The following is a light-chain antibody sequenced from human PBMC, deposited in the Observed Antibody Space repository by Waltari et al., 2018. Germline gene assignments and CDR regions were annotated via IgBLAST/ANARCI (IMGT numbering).Light chain of an antibody. CDR2: GAS. V-gene: IGKV3-15*01. CDR3: QQYNVWPRT. CDR1: QSVSDK. J-gene: IGKJ3*01. Sequence: EIVMTQSPATLSVSPGKRATLSCRASQSVSDKLAWYQQKTGQAPRLLIYGASKRASGIRDGFSGSGSGTEFTLTISSLQSEDFALYYCQQYNVWPRTFGPGTKVDIK.